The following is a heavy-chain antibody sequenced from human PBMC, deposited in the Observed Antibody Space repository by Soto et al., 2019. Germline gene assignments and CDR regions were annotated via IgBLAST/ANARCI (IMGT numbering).Heavy chain of an antibody. Sequence: QVQLVQSGAEVKKPGASVKVSCKASGYTFTSYDINWVRQATGQGLEWMGWMNPNSGNTGYAQKFQGRVTMTRNTSISTAYMELSSLRSEDTAVYYCARHGSGSYWLRDYYYYIDVWGKGTTVTVSS. J-gene: IGHJ6*03. CDR1: GYTFTSYD. D-gene: IGHD3-10*01. V-gene: IGHV1-8*01. CDR2: MNPNSGNT. CDR3: ARHGSGSYWLRDYYYYIDV.